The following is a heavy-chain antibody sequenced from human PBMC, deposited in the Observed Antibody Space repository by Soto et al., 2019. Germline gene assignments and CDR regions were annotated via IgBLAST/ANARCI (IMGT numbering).Heavy chain of an antibody. Sequence: GGSLRLSCAASGFTFSDYYMSWIRQAPGKGLEWVSYISSSSSYTNYADSVKGRFTISRDNAKNSLYLQMNSLRAEDTAVYYCARGGYSGYEQQNDYWGQGTLVTVSS. D-gene: IGHD5-12*01. CDR2: ISSSSSYT. CDR3: ARGGYSGYEQQNDY. V-gene: IGHV3-11*06. J-gene: IGHJ4*02. CDR1: GFTFSDYY.